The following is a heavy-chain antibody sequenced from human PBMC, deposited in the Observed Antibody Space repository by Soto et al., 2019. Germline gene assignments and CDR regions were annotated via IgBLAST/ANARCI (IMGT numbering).Heavy chain of an antibody. CDR2: SSNSGSFT. D-gene: IGHD1-1*01. V-gene: IGHV3-11*06. CDR1: GFTFSDYY. Sequence: GGSLRFSCAASGFTFSDYYMSWIRQTPGKGLEWIGYSSNSGSFTRYADSVKGRFSISRDNAKNSLYLQINSPRGEDTAIYYCVRSGDNYNLLDFWGQGTPVTVSS. CDR3: VRSGDNYNLLDF. J-gene: IGHJ4*02.